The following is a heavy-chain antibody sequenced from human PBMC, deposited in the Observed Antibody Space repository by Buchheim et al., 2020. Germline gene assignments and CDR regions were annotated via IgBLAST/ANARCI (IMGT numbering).Heavy chain of an antibody. V-gene: IGHV5-51*01. Sequence: EVQLVQSGAEVRKPGESLKISCKASGYSFTAFWIGWVRQMPGKDLEWMGIIYPGDSDTRYSPSFQGQVTISADESFRTAYPQWSSLKASDTAIYYCARGPGSTLYFDFWGQGTL. CDR1: GYSFTAFW. D-gene: IGHD5/OR15-5a*01. CDR2: IYPGDSDT. J-gene: IGHJ4*02. CDR3: ARGPGSTLYFDF.